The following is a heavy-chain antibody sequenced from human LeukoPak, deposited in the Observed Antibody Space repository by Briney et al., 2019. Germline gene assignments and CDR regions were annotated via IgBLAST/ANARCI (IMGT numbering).Heavy chain of an antibody. J-gene: IGHJ4*02. CDR1: VGSISSYY. CDR2: IYYSGVT. D-gene: IGHD4-23*01. Sequence: PSETLSLTCTVSVGSISSYYLSWIRQPPGKGREWIGYIYYSGVTNHNPSLESRVSISLDTSKNQYSMKMRSVTAADTALDYSARGGNSLLHYFDSWGQGTLVTVSS. V-gene: IGHV4-59*12. CDR3: ARGGNSLLHYFDS.